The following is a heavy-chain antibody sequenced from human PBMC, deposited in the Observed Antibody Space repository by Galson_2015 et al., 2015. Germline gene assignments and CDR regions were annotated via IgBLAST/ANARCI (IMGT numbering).Heavy chain of an antibody. CDR3: ATRRPCSGGSCYGLDV. J-gene: IGHJ6*02. Sequence: SCKASGHAFPNYSIHWLRQAPGQGLEWMGAINPSGGNTIYAQKFQGRVTMTRDTSTSVVYMELSSQTSEDAAVYYCATRRPCSGGSCYGLDVWGQGTTVTVSS. CDR2: INPSGGNT. D-gene: IGHD2-15*01. V-gene: IGHV1-46*01. CDR1: GHAFPNYS.